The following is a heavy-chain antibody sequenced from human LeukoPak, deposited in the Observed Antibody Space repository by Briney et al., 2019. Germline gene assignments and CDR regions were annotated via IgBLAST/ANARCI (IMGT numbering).Heavy chain of an antibody. CDR2: INPSSGST. D-gene: IGHD6-13*01. V-gene: IGHV1-46*01. Sequence: GASGKVSCKASGYTLTGYNMHWVRQAPGQGPEWMAIINPSSGSTAYAQKFQGRVTLTRDTSTNTHYMELSSLRSEDTAIYYCARDSSNWSFDYWGQGTPVTVSS. CDR1: GYTLTGYN. CDR3: ARDSSNWSFDY. J-gene: IGHJ4*02.